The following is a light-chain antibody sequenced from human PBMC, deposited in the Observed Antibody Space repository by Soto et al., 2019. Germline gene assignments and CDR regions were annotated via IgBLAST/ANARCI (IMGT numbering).Light chain of an antibody. CDR3: CSSAGSLYV. Sequence: QSALTQPASVSGSPGQSITISCTGTSSDVGSYNLVSWYQQHPCKAPKLMIYEGSKRPSGVSNRLSGSKSGNTASLTIAGLQAEDAAAYYCCSSAGSLYVFGTGTKVTVL. V-gene: IGLV2-23*01. CDR2: EGS. J-gene: IGLJ1*01. CDR1: SSDVGSYNL.